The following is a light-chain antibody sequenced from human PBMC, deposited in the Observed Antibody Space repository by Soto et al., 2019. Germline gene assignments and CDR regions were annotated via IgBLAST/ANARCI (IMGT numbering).Light chain of an antibody. J-gene: IGKJ1*01. CDR2: GAS. CDR3: QQYNSWPWT. Sequence: EIVMTQSPATLSVSPGERATLSCRASQSVSSSLAWYQQKPDQAPRLLIYGASTRATGIPARFSGSGSGTEFTLTISSLQSEDSAVYYCQQYNSWPWTFGQGTKV. CDR1: QSVSSS. V-gene: IGKV3-15*01.